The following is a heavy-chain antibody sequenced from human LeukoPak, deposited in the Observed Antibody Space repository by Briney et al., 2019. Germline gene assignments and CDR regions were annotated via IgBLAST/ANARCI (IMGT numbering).Heavy chain of an antibody. CDR1: GGSFSGYY. D-gene: IGHD3-10*01. V-gene: IGHV4-34*01. CDR2: INHSGST. CDR3: ARDSGTTGEVKFDP. Sequence: PSETLSLTCAVYGGSFSGYYWSWIRQPPGKGLEWIEEINHSGSTNYNPSLKSRVTISVDTSKNQFSLKLSSVTAADTAVYYCARDSGTTGEVKFDPWGQGTLVTVSS. J-gene: IGHJ5*02.